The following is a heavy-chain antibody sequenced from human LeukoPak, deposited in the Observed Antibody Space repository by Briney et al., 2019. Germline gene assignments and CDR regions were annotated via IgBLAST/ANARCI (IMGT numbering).Heavy chain of an antibody. CDR3: ATTNRDDFWSGYYIC. V-gene: IGHV3-23*01. CDR1: GFTFSSYA. D-gene: IGHD3-3*01. Sequence: SLRLSCAASGFTFSSYAMSWVRQAPGKGLEWVSAISGSGGSTYYADSVKGRFTITRDNSKNTLYLQMNSLRAEDTAVYYCATTNRDDFWSGYYICWGQGTLVTVSS. J-gene: IGHJ4*02. CDR2: ISGSGGST.